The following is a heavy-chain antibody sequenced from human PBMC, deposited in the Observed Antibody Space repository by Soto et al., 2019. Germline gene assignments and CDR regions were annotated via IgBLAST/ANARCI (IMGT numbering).Heavy chain of an antibody. V-gene: IGHV4-59*01. CDR1: GGSISSYH. Sequence: QVQLQESGPGLVKPSETLSLTCTVSGGSISSYHWSWIRQPPGKGLEWIGYIYYSGSTNYNPSLKSRVTISVDTSKNQFSLKLSSVTAADTAVYYCARARGYSYGFGYWGQGTLVTVSS. D-gene: IGHD5-18*01. CDR3: ARARGYSYGFGY. J-gene: IGHJ4*02. CDR2: IYYSGST.